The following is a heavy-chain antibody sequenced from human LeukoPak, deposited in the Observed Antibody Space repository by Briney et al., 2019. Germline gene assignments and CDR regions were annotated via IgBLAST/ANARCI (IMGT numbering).Heavy chain of an antibody. D-gene: IGHD5-24*01. CDR3: ARDRGEMATLDY. CDR1: GFTFSDHS. J-gene: IGHJ4*02. V-gene: IGHV3-7*01. Sequence: PGGSLRLSCVASGFTFSDHSMMWVRQAPGKGLEWVANIKQEGDEKHYVDSVKGRFTISRDNARNSLYLQMNGLRAEDTAVYYCARDRGEMATLDYWGQGTLVTVSS. CDR2: IKQEGDEK.